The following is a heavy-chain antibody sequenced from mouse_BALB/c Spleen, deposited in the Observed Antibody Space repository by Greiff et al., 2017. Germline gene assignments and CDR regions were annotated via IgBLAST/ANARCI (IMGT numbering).Heavy chain of an antibody. J-gene: IGHJ4*01. CDR3: ARSYVITSYAMDY. V-gene: IGHV1-4*02. CDR1: GYTFTSYT. D-gene: IGHD2-4*01. Sequence: VQLQQSAAELARPGASVKMSCKASGYTFTSYTMHWVKQRPGQGLEWIGYINPSSGYTEYNQKFKDKTTLTADKSSSTAYMQLSSLTSEDSAVYYCARSYVITSYAMDYWGQGTSVTVSS. CDR2: INPSSGYT.